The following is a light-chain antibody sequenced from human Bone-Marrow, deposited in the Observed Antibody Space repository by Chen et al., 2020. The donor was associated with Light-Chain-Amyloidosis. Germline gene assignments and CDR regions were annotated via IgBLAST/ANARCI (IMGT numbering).Light chain of an antibody. J-gene: IGLJ3*02. V-gene: IGLV6-57*01. CDR1: SGSNATNY. CDR2: EDD. Sequence: NFMLTQPHSVSESPGKTVIISCTRSSGSNATNYVQWYQQRPGSSPTTVIYEDDQRPSGVPDRFSGSIDRSSNSAYLTISGLKTEDGADYYCQSYQGSSQGVFGGGTKLTVL. CDR3: QSYQGSSQGV.